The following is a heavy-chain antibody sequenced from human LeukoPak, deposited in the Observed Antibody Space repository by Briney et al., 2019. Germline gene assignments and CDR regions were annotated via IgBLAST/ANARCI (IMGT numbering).Heavy chain of an antibody. CDR3: ARAYQPLNWFDP. D-gene: IGHD2-2*01. Sequence: ASVKVSCKASGYTFTSYGIIWVRQAPGQGLEWMGWISAYNGNTNYAQKLQGRVTMTTDTSTSTAYMELRSLRSDDTAVYYCARAYQPLNWFDPWGQGTLVTVSS. CDR2: ISAYNGNT. CDR1: GYTFTSYG. J-gene: IGHJ5*02. V-gene: IGHV1-18*01.